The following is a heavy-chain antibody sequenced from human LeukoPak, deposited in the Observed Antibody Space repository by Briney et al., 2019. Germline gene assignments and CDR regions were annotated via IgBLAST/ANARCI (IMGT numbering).Heavy chain of an antibody. D-gene: IGHD3-3*01. CDR3: AREENNFWSGYYTNYFDY. Sequence: EWVSFNITSSSYIHYADSVKGRFTISRDNAKNSLYLQMNSLRADDTAVFYCAREENNFWSGYYTNYFDYWGREPWSPSPQ. J-gene: IGHJ4*02. CDR2: NITSSSYI. V-gene: IGHV3-21*01.